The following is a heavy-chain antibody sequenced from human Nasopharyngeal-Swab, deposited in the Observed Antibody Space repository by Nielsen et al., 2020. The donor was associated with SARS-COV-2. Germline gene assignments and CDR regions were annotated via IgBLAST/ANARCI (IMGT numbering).Heavy chain of an antibody. Sequence: ASVKVSCKASGYTFTSYAMNWVRQAPGQGLEWMGWINTNTGNPTYAQGFTGRSVFSLDTSVRTAYLQICSLKAEDTAVYYCAVHSSGWYLPSDYWGQGTLVTVSS. CDR3: AVHSSGWYLPSDY. V-gene: IGHV7-4-1*01. D-gene: IGHD6-19*01. J-gene: IGHJ4*02. CDR1: GYTFTSYA. CDR2: INTNTGNP.